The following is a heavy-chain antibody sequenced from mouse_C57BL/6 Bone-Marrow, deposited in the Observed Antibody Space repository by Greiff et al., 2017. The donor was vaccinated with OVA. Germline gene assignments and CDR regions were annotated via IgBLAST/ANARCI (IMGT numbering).Heavy chain of an antibody. D-gene: IGHD1-1*01. CDR2: IYPRSGNT. V-gene: IGHV1-81*01. J-gene: IGHJ1*03. CDR1: GYTFTSYG. Sequence: QVQLQQPGAELVRPGASVKLSCKASGYTFTSYGIRWVKQRTGQGLEWIGEIYPRSGNTYYNEKFKGKATLTADKSSSTAYMELRSLTSEDSAVYDCARYYYGSSSWDYEGWGTGPTVT. CDR3: ARYYYGSSSWDYEG.